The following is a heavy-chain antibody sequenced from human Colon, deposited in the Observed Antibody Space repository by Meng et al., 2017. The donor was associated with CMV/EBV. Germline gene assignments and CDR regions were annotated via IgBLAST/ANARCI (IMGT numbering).Heavy chain of an antibody. V-gene: IGHV3-21*01. CDR1: GFTLSTYG. D-gene: IGHD2-2*01. CDR3: ARVLSGTRYKEGGNYYGMDV. CDR2: ISTVSGFI. Sequence: GGSLRLSCVASGFTLSTYGMNWVRQAPGKGLEWVSSISTVSGFIYYADSVRGRFTISRDNAKNSLFLQMNSLRGDDTAVYYCARVLSGTRYKEGGNYYGMDVWGQGTTVTVSS. J-gene: IGHJ6*02.